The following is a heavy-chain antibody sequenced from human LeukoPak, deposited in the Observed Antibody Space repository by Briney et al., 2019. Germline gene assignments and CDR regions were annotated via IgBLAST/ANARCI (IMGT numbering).Heavy chain of an antibody. V-gene: IGHV3-20*04. CDR3: ARHLRSVTIFGVVPGGAFDI. CDR1: GFTFSSYE. CDR2: INWNGGST. J-gene: IGHJ3*02. Sequence: GGSLRLSCAASGFTFSSYEMNWVRQAPGKGLEWVSGINWNGGSTGYADSVKGRFTISRDNAKNSLYLQMNSLRAEDTALYYCARHLRSVTIFGVVPGGAFDIWGQGTMVTVSS. D-gene: IGHD3-3*01.